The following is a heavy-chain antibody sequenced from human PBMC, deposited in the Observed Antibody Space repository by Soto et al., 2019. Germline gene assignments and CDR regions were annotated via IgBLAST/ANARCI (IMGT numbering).Heavy chain of an antibody. J-gene: IGHJ4*02. Sequence: EVQLVESGGGLVKPGGSLRLSCAASGFTFSSYSMNWVRQAPGKGLEWVSSISSSSSYTYYADSVKGRFTISRDNAKNSLYLQMNSLRAEDTAVYYCARVRPSSWFDYWGQGTLVTVSS. CDR3: ARVRPSSWFDY. CDR2: ISSSSSYT. V-gene: IGHV3-21*01. D-gene: IGHD6-13*01. CDR1: GFTFSSYS.